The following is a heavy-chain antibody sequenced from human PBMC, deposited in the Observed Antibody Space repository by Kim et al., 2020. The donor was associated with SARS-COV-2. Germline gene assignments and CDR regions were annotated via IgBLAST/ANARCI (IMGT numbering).Heavy chain of an antibody. J-gene: IGHJ6*02. CDR2: IYYSGST. Sequence: SETLSLTCTVSGGSISSYYWSWIRQPPGKGLEWIGYIYYSGSTNYNPSLKSRVTISVDTSKNQFSLKLSSVTAADTAVYYCARGGGYSGYDYDYYYGMDVWGQGTTVTVSS. CDR3: ARGGGYSGYDYDYYYGMDV. D-gene: IGHD5-12*01. CDR1: GGSISSYY. V-gene: IGHV4-59*13.